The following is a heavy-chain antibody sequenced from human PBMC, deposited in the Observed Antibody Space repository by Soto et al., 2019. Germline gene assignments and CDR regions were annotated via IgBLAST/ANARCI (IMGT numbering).Heavy chain of an antibody. CDR1: GGSISSYY. CDR3: ARHTYQLPHFDY. Sequence: PSETLSLTCTVSGGSISSYYWSWIRQPPGKGLEWIGYIYYSGSTNYNPSLKSRVTISVDTSKNQFSLKLSSVTAADTAAYYCARHTYQLPHFDYWGQGTLVTVSS. J-gene: IGHJ4*02. D-gene: IGHD2-2*01. V-gene: IGHV4-59*08. CDR2: IYYSGST.